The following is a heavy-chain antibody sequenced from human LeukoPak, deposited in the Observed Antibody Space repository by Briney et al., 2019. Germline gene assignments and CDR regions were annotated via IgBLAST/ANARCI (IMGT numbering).Heavy chain of an antibody. CDR3: AKEGEGYSYGSYYFDY. CDR1: GFTFSNFA. D-gene: IGHD5-18*01. J-gene: IGHJ4*02. Sequence: GGSLRLSCTASGFTFSNFAMSWVRQAPGKGLEWVSAISGSGGSTYYADSVKGRFTISRDNSKNTLYLQMNSLRAEDTAVYYCAKEGEGYSYGSYYFDYWGQGTLVTVSS. V-gene: IGHV3-23*01. CDR2: ISGSGGST.